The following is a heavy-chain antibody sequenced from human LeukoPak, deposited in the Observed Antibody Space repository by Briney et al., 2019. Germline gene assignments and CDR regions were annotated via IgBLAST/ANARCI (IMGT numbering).Heavy chain of an antibody. V-gene: IGHV1-18*01. Sequence: AASVKVSCKASGGTFTSYGISWVRQAPGQGLEWMGWISAYNGNTNYAQKLQGRVTMTTDTSTSTAYMELRSLRSDDTAVYYCARGHSYGPYYYYYYMDVWGKGTTVTVSS. D-gene: IGHD5-18*01. CDR2: ISAYNGNT. CDR1: GGTFTSYG. J-gene: IGHJ6*03. CDR3: ARGHSYGPYYYYYYMDV.